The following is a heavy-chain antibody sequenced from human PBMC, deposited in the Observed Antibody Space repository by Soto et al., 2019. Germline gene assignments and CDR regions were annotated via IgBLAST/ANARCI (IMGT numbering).Heavy chain of an antibody. V-gene: IGHV5-51*01. CDR1: GYSFTSYW. D-gene: IGHD2-15*01. Sequence: PGESLKISCTGSGYSFTSYWIGWVRQMPGKGLEWMGIIYPGDSDTRYSPSFQGQVTISADKSISTAYLQWSSLKASDTAMYYCATSGGHYCSGGSCYSSAFDIWGQGTMVTVSS. J-gene: IGHJ3*02. CDR3: ATSGGHYCSGGSCYSSAFDI. CDR2: IYPGDSDT.